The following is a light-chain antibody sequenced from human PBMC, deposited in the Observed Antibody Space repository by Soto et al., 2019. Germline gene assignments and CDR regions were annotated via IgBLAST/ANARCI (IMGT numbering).Light chain of an antibody. CDR1: SGHSNYA. J-gene: IGLJ7*01. V-gene: IGLV4-69*01. Sequence: QPVLTQSPSASASLGASVKLTCTLSSGHSNYAIAWHQQQPEKGPRYLMKVNSGGSHIKGDGIPDRFSCSSSGAERYLFISSRQSEDEADYYCQTWGTGSAIVVFGGGTQLTVL. CDR3: QTWGTGSAIVV. CDR2: VNSGGSH.